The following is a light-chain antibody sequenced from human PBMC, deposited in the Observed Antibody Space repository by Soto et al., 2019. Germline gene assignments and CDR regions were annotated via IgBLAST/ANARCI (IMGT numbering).Light chain of an antibody. CDR3: SSSTPSSTLV. CDR1: SSDIGAYNY. V-gene: IGLV2-14*01. Sequence: QSALTQPASVSGSPGQSITISCTGTSSDIGAYNYVAWYQHHPGKAPRLLINAVSNRPSGISNRFSGSKSGNVASLTISGFQAEDEAEYYCSSSTPSSTLVFGGGTKLTVL. J-gene: IGLJ3*02. CDR2: AVS.